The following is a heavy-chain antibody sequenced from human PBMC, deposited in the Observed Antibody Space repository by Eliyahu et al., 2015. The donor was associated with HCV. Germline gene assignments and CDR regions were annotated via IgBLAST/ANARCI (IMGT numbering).Heavy chain of an antibody. CDR3: ATGAPGGFDYYLDV. V-gene: IGHV3-15*01. D-gene: IGHD3-10*01. CDR2: IKSKTDGGTT. Sequence: EVQLVESGGGLVKPGGSLRLSCAASXFXFXKAWMSWVRQAPGKGLEWIGRIKSKTDGGTTDYAAPVKGRFTISRDDSKSTLYLQMNSLKTXDTAVYYCATGAPGGFDYYLDVWGQGTTVTVSS. J-gene: IGHJ6*03. CDR1: XFXFXKAW.